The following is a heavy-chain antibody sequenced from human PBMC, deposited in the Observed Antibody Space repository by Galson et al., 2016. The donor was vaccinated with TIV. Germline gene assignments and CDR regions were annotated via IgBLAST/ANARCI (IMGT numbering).Heavy chain of an antibody. CDR2: INPKTGAT. D-gene: IGHD3-10*01. CDR1: GYSFTGYF. Sequence: SVKVSCKASGYSFTGYFMHWVRQAPGQGLEWMGWINPKTGATTYAQEFQGRITMTRDTSASTVYMDLNRLQSDDTAVYYCARSDSYYKYALGVWGQGTTVTVSS. V-gene: IGHV1-2*02. CDR3: ARSDSYYKYALGV. J-gene: IGHJ3*01.